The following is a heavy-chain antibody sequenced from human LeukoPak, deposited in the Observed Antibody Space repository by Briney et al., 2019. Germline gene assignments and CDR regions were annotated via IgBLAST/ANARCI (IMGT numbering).Heavy chain of an antibody. V-gene: IGHV4-39*01. Sequence: SSETLSLTCTVSGGSISSSSYYWGWIRQPPGKGLEWIGSIYYSGSTNYNPSLKSRVTISVDTSKNQFSLKLSSVTAADTAVYYCARHPLRSTVTPFYYYYGMDVWGQGTTVTVSS. CDR1: GGSISSSSYY. J-gene: IGHJ6*02. CDR2: IYYSGST. CDR3: ARHPLRSTVTPFYYYYGMDV. D-gene: IGHD4-17*01.